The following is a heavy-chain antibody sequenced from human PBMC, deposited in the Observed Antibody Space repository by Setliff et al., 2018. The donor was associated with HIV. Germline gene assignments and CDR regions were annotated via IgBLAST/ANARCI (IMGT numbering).Heavy chain of an antibody. CDR2: ISSVSTYL. CDR1: GFTFSSYS. J-gene: IGHJ6*03. V-gene: IGHV3-21*06. Sequence: PGESLKISCAASGFTFSSYSMNWVRQTPEKGLEWLSSISSVSTYLYYADSVKGRFTISRDNAKNTLYLEMNSLGLDDTAVYYCARAEEGALWFGRYYHHMDVWGKGTTVTVSS. D-gene: IGHD3-10*01. CDR3: ARAEEGALWFGRYYHHMDV.